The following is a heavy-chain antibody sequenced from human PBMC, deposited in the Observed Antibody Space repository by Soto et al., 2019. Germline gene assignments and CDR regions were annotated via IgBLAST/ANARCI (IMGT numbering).Heavy chain of an antibody. Sequence: QVQLQESGPGLVKPSQTLSLTCTVSGGSISSGGYYWSWIRQHPGKGLEWIGYIYYSGSTYYNPSLKSRVTISVDTSKNQFSLKLSSVTAADTAVYYCARDRDSSSWYRGFDYWGQGTLVTVSS. CDR3: ARDRDSSSWYRGFDY. V-gene: IGHV4-31*03. CDR1: GGSISSGGYY. CDR2: IYYSGST. D-gene: IGHD6-13*01. J-gene: IGHJ4*02.